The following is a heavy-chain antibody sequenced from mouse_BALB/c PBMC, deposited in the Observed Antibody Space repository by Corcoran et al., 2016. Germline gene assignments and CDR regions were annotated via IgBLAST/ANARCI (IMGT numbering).Heavy chain of an antibody. CDR1: GYSFTGYN. CDR3: ARFGYYYWYYDF. D-gene: IGHD2-3*01. J-gene: IGHJ1*01. CDR2: INPYNGGT. Sequence: VKLQQSGPELVKTGASLKISCTASGYSFTGYNMNWVKQSHGKNLAWIGLINPYNGGTSYNQKFKGKATLTVDKSSSTAYMELRSLTSEDSAVYYCARFGYYYWYYDFWGAGTTVSVSS. V-gene: IGHV1-18*01.